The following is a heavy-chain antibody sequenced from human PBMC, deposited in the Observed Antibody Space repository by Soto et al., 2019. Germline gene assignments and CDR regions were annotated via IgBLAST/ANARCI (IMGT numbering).Heavy chain of an antibody. Sequence: EVQLLESGGGLVQPGGSLRLSCAASGFTFSNYGMSWVRQAPGKGLEWVSGIGGSGRTTYYADSVRGRFTISSDSPKNTLHLQMDSLRAEDTAVYFCARVKNYYGAGRKLDAFDIWGQGTMVTVSS. CDR1: GFTFSNYG. CDR3: ARVKNYYGAGRKLDAFDI. D-gene: IGHD3-10*01. V-gene: IGHV3-23*01. J-gene: IGHJ3*02. CDR2: IGGSGRTT.